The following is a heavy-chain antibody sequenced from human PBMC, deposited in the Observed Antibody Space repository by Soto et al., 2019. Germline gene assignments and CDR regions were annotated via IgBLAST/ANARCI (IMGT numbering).Heavy chain of an antibody. CDR1: GFTFSSYS. V-gene: IGHV3-21*01. CDR3: ARDWAAAAGTGYYYYYGMDV. Sequence: GGSLRLSCAASGFTFSSYSMNWVRQAPGKGLEWVSSISSSSSYIYYADSVKGRFTISRDNAKNSLYLQMNSLRAEDTAVYYCARDWAAAAGTGYYYYYGMDVWGQGTTVTVSS. CDR2: ISSSSSYI. J-gene: IGHJ6*02. D-gene: IGHD6-13*01.